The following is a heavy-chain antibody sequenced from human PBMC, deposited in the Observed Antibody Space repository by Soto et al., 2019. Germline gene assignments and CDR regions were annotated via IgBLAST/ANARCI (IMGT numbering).Heavy chain of an antibody. V-gene: IGHV3-33*01. Sequence: GGSLRLSCAASGFTFSSYGMHWVRQAPGKGLEWVAVIWYDGSNEYYADSVKGRFTISRHNFKNTLYLQMNSLRVEDTALYYCARGLVRGITPLDYWGQGTLVTVSS. J-gene: IGHJ4*02. D-gene: IGHD3-10*01. CDR1: GFTFSSYG. CDR3: ARGLVRGITPLDY. CDR2: IWYDGSNE.